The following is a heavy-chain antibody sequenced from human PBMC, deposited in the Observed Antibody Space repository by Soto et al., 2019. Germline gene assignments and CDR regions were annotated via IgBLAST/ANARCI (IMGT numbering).Heavy chain of an antibody. CDR3: AKDLYDSSGPYYFDY. CDR1: GFTFSSYG. CDR2: ISYDGSNK. V-gene: IGHV3-30*18. D-gene: IGHD3-22*01. J-gene: IGHJ4*02. Sequence: QVQLVESGGGVVQPGRSLRLSCAASGFTFSSYGMHWVRQAPGKGLEWVAVISYDGSNKYYADSVKGRFTISRDNSKNTLYLQMNSLRAEDTAVYYCAKDLYDSSGPYYFDYWGQGTLVTVSS.